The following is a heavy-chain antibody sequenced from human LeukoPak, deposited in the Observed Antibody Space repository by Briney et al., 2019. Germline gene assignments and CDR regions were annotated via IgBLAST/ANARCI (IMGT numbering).Heavy chain of an antibody. CDR3: ARSGSSSLYYYYYYMDV. Sequence: ASVKVSCKASGYTFTSYYMHWVRQAPGQGLEWMGIINPSGGSTSYAQKFQGRVTITADESTSTAYMELSSLRSEDTAVYYCARSGSSSLYYYYYYMDVWGKGTTVTISS. J-gene: IGHJ6*03. CDR1: GYTFTSYY. CDR2: INPSGGST. V-gene: IGHV1-46*01. D-gene: IGHD6-13*01.